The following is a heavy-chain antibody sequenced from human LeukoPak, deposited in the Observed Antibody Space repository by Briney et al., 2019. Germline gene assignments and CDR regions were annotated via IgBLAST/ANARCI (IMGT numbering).Heavy chain of an antibody. CDR1: GFTFSSYG. V-gene: IGHV3-30*18. J-gene: IGHJ4*02. Sequence: GGSLRLSCAASGFTFSSYGMHWVRQAPGKGLEWVAVISYDGSNKYYADSVKGRFTISRDNSKNTLYLQMNSPRAEDTAVYYCAKLLTMAGSFDYWGQGTLVTVSS. CDR2: ISYDGSNK. CDR3: AKLLTMAGSFDY. D-gene: IGHD5-24*01.